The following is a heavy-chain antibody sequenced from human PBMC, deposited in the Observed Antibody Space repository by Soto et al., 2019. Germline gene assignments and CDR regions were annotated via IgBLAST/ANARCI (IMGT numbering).Heavy chain of an antibody. D-gene: IGHD3-3*01. J-gene: IGHJ5*02. Sequence: XSVKVPCQASGYTLTSYAMRWGRQAPRQRREWMGWINAGNGNTKYSQKFQGRVTITRDTSASTAYMELSSLSSEDTAVYYCARDGVTLLGVVTSVDWFDPWGQGTLVPVSS. CDR2: INAGNGNT. V-gene: IGHV1-3*01. CDR1: GYTLTSYA. CDR3: ARDGVTLLGVVTSVDWFDP.